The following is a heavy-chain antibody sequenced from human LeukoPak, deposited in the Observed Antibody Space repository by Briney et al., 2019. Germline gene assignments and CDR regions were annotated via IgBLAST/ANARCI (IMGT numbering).Heavy chain of an antibody. Sequence: SETLSLTCSVSGGSVSSSSYYWGWIRQPPGKGLDWIGSIYYSGSTYYNPSLKSRVTISVDTSKNQFSLRLSSVTAADTAVYYCARHRFCTSTSCYYYFDYWGQGTLVTVSS. D-gene: IGHD2-2*01. V-gene: IGHV4-39*01. CDR1: GGSVSSSSYY. CDR3: ARHRFCTSTSCYYYFDY. J-gene: IGHJ4*02. CDR2: IYYSGST.